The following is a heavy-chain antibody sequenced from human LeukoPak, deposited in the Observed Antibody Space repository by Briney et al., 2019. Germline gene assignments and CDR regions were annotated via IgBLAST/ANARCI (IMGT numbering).Heavy chain of an antibody. J-gene: IGHJ6*02. CDR2: ISYDGSNK. D-gene: IGHD3-10*01. CDR1: RFTFSNYA. V-gene: IGHV3-30-3*01. CDR3: ARDRGSLGGYGKDV. Sequence: GGSLRLSCAASRFTFSNYAMHWVRQAPGKGLEWVAVISYDGSNKYYADSVKGRFTISRDNSKNTLYLQMNSLRAEDTAVYYCARDRGSLGGYGKDVWGQGTTVTVSS.